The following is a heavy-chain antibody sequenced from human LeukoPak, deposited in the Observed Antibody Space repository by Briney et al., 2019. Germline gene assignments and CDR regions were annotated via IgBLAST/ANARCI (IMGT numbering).Heavy chain of an antibody. CDR3: AKASSDSSSYAYFHH. Sequence: GGSLRLSCAASGFTFSSYWMHWVRQAPGKGLVWVSGINIDGSRTSYADSVKGRFTISRDNAKNTMYLQVNSLRAEDTAVYYCAKASSDSSSYAYFHHWGQGTLVTVST. CDR1: GFTFSSYW. V-gene: IGHV3-74*01. J-gene: IGHJ1*01. D-gene: IGHD3-22*01. CDR2: INIDGSRT.